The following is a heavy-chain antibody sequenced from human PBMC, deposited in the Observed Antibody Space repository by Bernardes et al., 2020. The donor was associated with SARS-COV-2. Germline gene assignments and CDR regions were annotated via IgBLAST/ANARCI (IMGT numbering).Heavy chain of an antibody. D-gene: IGHD1-26*01. V-gene: IGHV4-59*01. J-gene: IGHJ4*02. Sequence: SEPLSLSCTVSGGPISRFYWSWTRQPPGKGLEWIGYIHYNWSTDYNPSLKSRATISVDTSKNQFSLKLSSVTAADTAVYYCARGGWELGYWGQGTLVTVSS. CDR2: IHYNWST. CDR3: ARGGWELGY. CDR1: GGPISRFY.